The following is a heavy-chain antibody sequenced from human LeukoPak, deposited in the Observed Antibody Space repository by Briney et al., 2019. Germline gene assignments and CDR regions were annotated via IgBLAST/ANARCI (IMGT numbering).Heavy chain of an antibody. CDR1: GFTFSSYS. V-gene: IGHV3-21*01. CDR3: ARDSSGRDGYNYDFDY. J-gene: IGHJ4*02. D-gene: IGHD5-24*01. CDR2: ISSSSSYI. Sequence: GGSLRLSCAASGFTFSSYSMNWLRQAPGKGLEWVSSISSSSSYIYYADSVKGRFTISRDNAKNSLYLQMNSLRAEDTAVYYCARDSSGRDGYNYDFDYWGQGTLVTVSS.